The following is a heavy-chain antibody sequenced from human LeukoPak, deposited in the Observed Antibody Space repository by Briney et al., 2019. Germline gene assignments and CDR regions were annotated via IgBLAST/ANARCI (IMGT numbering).Heavy chain of an antibody. CDR3: ARGPYSSSWAFDI. D-gene: IGHD6-13*01. CDR1: GGSISSYY. V-gene: IGHV4-59*08. J-gene: IGHJ3*02. CDR2: IYYSGST. Sequence: SETLSLTCTVSGGSISSYYWCWIRQPPGKGLEWIGYIYYSGSTNYNPSLKSRVTISVDTSKNQFSLKLSSVTAADTAVYYCARGPYSSSWAFDIWGQGTMVTVSS.